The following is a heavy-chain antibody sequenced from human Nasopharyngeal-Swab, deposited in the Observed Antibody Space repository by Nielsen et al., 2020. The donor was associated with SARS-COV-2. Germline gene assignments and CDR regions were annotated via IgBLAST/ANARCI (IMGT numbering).Heavy chain of an antibody. D-gene: IGHD6-13*01. CDR1: GYTFTSYA. CDR2: INAGNGNT. Sequence: ASVKVSCKASGYTFTSYAMHWVRQAPGQRLEWMEWINAGNGNTKYSQKFQGRVTITRDTSASTAYMELSSLRSEDTAVYYCARGIAAAGTLDYWGQGTLVTVSS. V-gene: IGHV1-3*01. CDR3: ARGIAAAGTLDY. J-gene: IGHJ4*02.